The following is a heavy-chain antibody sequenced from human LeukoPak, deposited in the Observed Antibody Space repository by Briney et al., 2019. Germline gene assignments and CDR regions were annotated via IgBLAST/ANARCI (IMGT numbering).Heavy chain of an antibody. V-gene: IGHV4-34*01. J-gene: IGHJ4*02. CDR2: INHSGST. CDR1: GGSFSGYY. Sequence: SETLSLTCAVYGGSFSGYYWSWIRQPPGKGLEWIGEINHSGSTNYNPSLKSRVTISVDTSKNQFSLKLSSVTAADTAVYYCAGILGYCSSTSCPFDYWGQGTLVTVSS. D-gene: IGHD2-2*01. CDR3: AGILGYCSSTSCPFDY.